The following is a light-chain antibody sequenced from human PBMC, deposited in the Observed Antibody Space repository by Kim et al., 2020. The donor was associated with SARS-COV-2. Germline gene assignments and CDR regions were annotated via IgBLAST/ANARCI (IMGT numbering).Light chain of an antibody. CDR1: RSNLGAAYD. CDR2: GNS. J-gene: IGLJ3*02. CDR3: QSYDRSLSGRAV. V-gene: IGLV1-40*01. Sequence: QSVLTQPPSVSGAPGQRVTISCTGSRSNLGAAYDVHWYQQVPGTAPKLLIYGNSNRPSGVPDRFSGFRSGASASLAITGLQAEDEADYYCQSYDRSLSGRAVFGGGTQLTVL.